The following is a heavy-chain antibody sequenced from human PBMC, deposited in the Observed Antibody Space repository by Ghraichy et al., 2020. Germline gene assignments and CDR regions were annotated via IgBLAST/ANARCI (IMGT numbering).Heavy chain of an antibody. J-gene: IGHJ4*02. Sequence: GGSLRLSCAASGFTFSSYSMNWVRQAPGKGLEWVSSISSSSSYIYYADSVKGRFTISRDNAKNSLYLQMNSLRAEDTAVYYCAMRIAAAGDPIDYWGQGTLVTVSS. CDR2: ISSSSSYI. CDR1: GFTFSSYS. CDR3: AMRIAAAGDPIDY. D-gene: IGHD6-13*01. V-gene: IGHV3-21*01.